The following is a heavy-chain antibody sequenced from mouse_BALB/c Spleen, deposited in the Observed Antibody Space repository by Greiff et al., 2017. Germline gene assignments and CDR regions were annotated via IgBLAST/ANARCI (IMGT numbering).Heavy chain of an antibody. D-gene: IGHD2-2*01. CDR1: GFTFSSYT. Sequence: EVQRVESGGGLVKPGGSLKLSCAASGFTFSSYTMSWVRQTPEKRLEWVATISSGGSYTYYPDSVKGRFTISRDNAKNTLYLQMSSLKSEDTAMYYCTRSGLRRDAMDYWGQGTSVTVSS. CDR3: TRSGLRRDAMDY. CDR2: ISSGGSYT. V-gene: IGHV5-6-4*01. J-gene: IGHJ4*01.